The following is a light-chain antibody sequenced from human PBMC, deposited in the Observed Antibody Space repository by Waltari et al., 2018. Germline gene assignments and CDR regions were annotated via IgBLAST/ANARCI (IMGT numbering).Light chain of an antibody. CDR1: QNIRTY. J-gene: IGKJ1*01. Sequence: DIQMTQSPSSLSASIGATITVTCRASQNIRTYLNWYQQKPAKAPKLLIFGASSLPRGVPSRFSGSASGTEFTLTITNLQPDDFATYFCQQSFSSPWTFGRGTTV. V-gene: IGKV1-39*01. CDR3: QQSFSSPWT. CDR2: GAS.